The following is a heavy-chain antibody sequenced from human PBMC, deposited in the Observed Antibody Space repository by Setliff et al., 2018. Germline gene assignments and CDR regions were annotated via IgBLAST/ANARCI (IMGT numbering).Heavy chain of an antibody. D-gene: IGHD2-15*01. J-gene: IGHJ4*02. CDR1: GFTFSTFR. CDR3: ASSCSGTSCYAGLDY. Sequence: GGSLRLSCAASGFTFSTFRMHWVRQAPGKGLEWVAVIWYDGNNKYYADSVKGRFTISRDNSKNTLYLQMNSLRAEDTAVYYCASSCSGTSCYAGLDYWGQGTLVTVSS. CDR2: IWYDGNNK. V-gene: IGHV3-33*08.